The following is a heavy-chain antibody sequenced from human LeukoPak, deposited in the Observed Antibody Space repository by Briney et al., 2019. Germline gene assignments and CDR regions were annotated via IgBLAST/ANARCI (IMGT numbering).Heavy chain of an antibody. CDR3: ARLRSGWGDYVDH. Sequence: GESLQISCQGSGYRFNSYWIGWVRQMPGKGLEWMGIIYAGDSDTRYSPSFQGQVSISVDKSTNTAHLQWSSLKASDTGTYYCARLRSGWGDYVDHWGQGTLVIVSS. D-gene: IGHD1-26*01. CDR1: GYRFNSYW. CDR2: IYAGDSDT. V-gene: IGHV5-51*01. J-gene: IGHJ4*02.